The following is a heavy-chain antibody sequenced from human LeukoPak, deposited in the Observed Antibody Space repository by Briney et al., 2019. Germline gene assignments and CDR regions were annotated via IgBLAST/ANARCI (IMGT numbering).Heavy chain of an antibody. CDR1: GFTFSSYA. D-gene: IGHD6-13*01. J-gene: IGHJ4*02. CDR3: AKVEKQQPTDY. CDR2: ISGSDSST. V-gene: IGHV3-23*01. Sequence: GGSLRLSCAASGFTFSSYAMSWVRQAPGKGLEWVSGISGSDSSTYYADSVKGRFTISRDNSKNTLYLQMNSLRAEDTAVYYCAKVEKQQPTDYWGQGTLVTVSS.